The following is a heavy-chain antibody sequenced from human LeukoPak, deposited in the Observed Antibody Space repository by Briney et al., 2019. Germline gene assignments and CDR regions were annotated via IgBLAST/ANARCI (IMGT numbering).Heavy chain of an antibody. CDR2: INHSGST. Sequence: PSETLSLTCAVYGGSFSGYYWSWIRQPPGKGLEWIGEINHSGSTNYNPSLKSRVTISVDTSKNQFSLKLSSVTAADTAVYYCAAGRYDIHYDYWGQGTLVTVSS. J-gene: IGHJ4*02. CDR3: AAGRYDIHYDY. D-gene: IGHD3-9*01. V-gene: IGHV4-34*01. CDR1: GGSFSGYY.